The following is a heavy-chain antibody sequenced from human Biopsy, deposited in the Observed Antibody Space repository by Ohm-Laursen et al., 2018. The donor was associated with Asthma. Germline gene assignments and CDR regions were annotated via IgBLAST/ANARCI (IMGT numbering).Heavy chain of an antibody. Sequence: SQTLSLTCLVSGASITTPNYWAWIRQPPGRGLEWLGSIYYTGNSFYSSSLRSRLTMSVATSRSQFSLRLTSVTAADRGVYYCARHWSGNGWEDVHNWFDPWGPGIGVTVSS. CDR3: ARHWSGNGWEDVHNWFDP. V-gene: IGHV4-39*01. J-gene: IGHJ5*02. D-gene: IGHD1-26*01. CDR2: IYYTGNS. CDR1: GASITTPNY.